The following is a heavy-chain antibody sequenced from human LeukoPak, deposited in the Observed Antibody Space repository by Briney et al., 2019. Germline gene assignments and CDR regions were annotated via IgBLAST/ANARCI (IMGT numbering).Heavy chain of an antibody. J-gene: IGHJ5*02. V-gene: IGHV3-21*01. CDR3: ARGVATINWFDP. D-gene: IGHD5-24*01. CDR2: ISSSSSYI. Sequence: GGSLRLSCAASGFTFSSYSMNWVRQAPGKGLEWVSSISSSSSYIYYADSVKGRFTISRDNAKNSPYLQMNSLRAEDTAVYYCARGVATINWFDPWGQGTLVTVSS. CDR1: GFTFSSYS.